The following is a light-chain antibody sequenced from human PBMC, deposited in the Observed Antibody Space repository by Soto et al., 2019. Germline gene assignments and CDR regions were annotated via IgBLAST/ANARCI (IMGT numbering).Light chain of an antibody. Sequence: EIVITQSPATLSVSPGERATLSCRASQSVSSDLAWYQQKPGQAPRLLIYGASTRATGIPARFGGSGSGTEFTLTISSLQSEDFAVYYCQVYISWPPDLFGQGTKLEIK. J-gene: IGKJ2*01. CDR2: GAS. V-gene: IGKV3-15*01. CDR3: QVYISWPPDL. CDR1: QSVSSD.